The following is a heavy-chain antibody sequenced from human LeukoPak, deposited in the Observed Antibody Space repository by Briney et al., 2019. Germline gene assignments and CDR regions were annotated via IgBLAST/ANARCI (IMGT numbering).Heavy chain of an antibody. Sequence: GGSLRLSCAASGSTFSSYAMSWVRQAPGKGLEWDSAISGSGGSTYYADSVKGRFTISRDNSKDTLYLQMNSLRAEDTAVYYCARGIAVAVPSHWGQGTLVTVSS. CDR2: ISGSGGST. V-gene: IGHV3-23*01. CDR3: ARGIAVAVPSH. D-gene: IGHD6-19*01. CDR1: GSTFSSYA. J-gene: IGHJ4*02.